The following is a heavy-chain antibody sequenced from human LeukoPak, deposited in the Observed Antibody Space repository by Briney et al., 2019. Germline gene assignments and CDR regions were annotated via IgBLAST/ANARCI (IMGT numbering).Heavy chain of an antibody. CDR1: GFSINSHS. CDR2: GHYSGTT. D-gene: IGHD3/OR15-3a*01. V-gene: IGHV4-59*08. J-gene: IGHJ4*02. Sequence: PSETLTLSCTVSGFSINSHSWSWIRQSPGKGLEWIAYGHYSGTTKYNPALKSRVTISVDTAKTLFSLKLTSVSAADTAMYYCARHGTGTGYPLDYWGLGTLVTVSS. CDR3: ARHGTGTGYPLDY.